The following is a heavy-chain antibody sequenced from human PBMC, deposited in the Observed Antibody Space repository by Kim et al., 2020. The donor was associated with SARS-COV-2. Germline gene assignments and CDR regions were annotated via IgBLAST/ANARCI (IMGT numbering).Heavy chain of an antibody. CDR3: ATYYDSISYRGQWD. J-gene: IGHJ4*01. V-gene: IGHV1-18*01. D-gene: IGHD3-22*01. Sequence: ASVKVSCKASGYSFSNYGLVWARQAPGQGLEWMGWISSNSGHTKYAQNVQGRVTLTTDTSTNTGYMELSSLRSDDTAVYYCATYYDSISYRGQWDWGE. CDR1: GYSFSNYG. CDR2: ISSNSGHT.